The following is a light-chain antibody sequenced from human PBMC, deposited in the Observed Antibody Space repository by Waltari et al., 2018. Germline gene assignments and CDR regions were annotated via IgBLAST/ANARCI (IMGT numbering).Light chain of an antibody. CDR2: VAS. J-gene: IGKJ5*01. CDR3: QQRGNWPIT. Sequence: EGATLSYRASQRLSNTYLAWYQEKPGQAPRLLIYVASSRATGIPDRFSGSGSGTDFTLTISSLEPEDLGVYYCQQRGNWPITFGQGTRLEI. V-gene: IGKV3D-20*02. CDR1: QRLSNTY.